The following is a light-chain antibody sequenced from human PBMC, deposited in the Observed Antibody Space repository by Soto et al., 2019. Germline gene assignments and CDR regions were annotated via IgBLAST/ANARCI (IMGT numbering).Light chain of an antibody. CDR3: SSYTSSNTLVV. Sequence: QSALTQPASVSGSPGQSITISCTGTSTDVGGYNYVSWYQQHPGKAPKLIIFDVTNRPSGVSSRFSGSKSGNTASLTIYGLQAEDEADYYCSSYTSSNTLVVFGGGTKLTVL. CDR2: DVT. CDR1: STDVGGYNY. V-gene: IGLV2-14*03. J-gene: IGLJ2*01.